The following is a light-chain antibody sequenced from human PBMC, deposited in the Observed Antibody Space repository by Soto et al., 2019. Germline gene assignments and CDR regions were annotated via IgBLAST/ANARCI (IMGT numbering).Light chain of an antibody. CDR3: QHHNSYSQT. V-gene: IGKV1-5*01. CDR2: GAS. CDR1: QSIRYY. Sequence: DIQLTQSPPTLSASVGDRVTITCRASQSIRYYLAWYQQMPGKAPKLLIYGASSLQSGVPSRFSGSGSGTEFTLTISSLQPDDFATYFCQHHNSYSQTFGQGTRWKSN. J-gene: IGKJ1*01.